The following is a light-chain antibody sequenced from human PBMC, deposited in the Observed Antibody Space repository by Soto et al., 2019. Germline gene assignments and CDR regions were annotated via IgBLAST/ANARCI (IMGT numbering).Light chain of an antibody. V-gene: IGKV1-27*01. Sequence: DVQMTQSPSSLSAFVGDRVTITCRASQGIARYLAWFQQKPGKVPKLLIYATSTLQSGVPSRFSGSGSGTDFTLTINSLQPEDVGTYYCQKYNSAPLTFGGGTKVEIK. J-gene: IGKJ4*01. CDR1: QGIARY. CDR2: ATS. CDR3: QKYNSAPLT.